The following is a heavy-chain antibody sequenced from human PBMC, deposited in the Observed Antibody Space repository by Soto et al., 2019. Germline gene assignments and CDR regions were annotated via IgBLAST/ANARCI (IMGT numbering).Heavy chain of an antibody. J-gene: IGHJ4*02. CDR2: AYNREST. CDR1: GGSISSNY. V-gene: IGHV4-59*01. CDR3: ARYRREAVAGYTLDN. Sequence: SETLSLTCTVSGGSISSNYWTSIRQPPGKGLEWIGYAYNRESTNYSPPLQSQVAISEDTSKSQFSLKVNSMTADDPAVYYCARYRREAVAGYTLDNWGQGILVTVSS. D-gene: IGHD6-13*01.